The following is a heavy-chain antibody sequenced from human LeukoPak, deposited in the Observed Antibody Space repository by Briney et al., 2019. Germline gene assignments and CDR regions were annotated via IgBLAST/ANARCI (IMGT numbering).Heavy chain of an antibody. Sequence: SGPTLVYPTQTLTLTCTFSGFSLSTSGVGVGWIRQPPGKALEWLALIYWDDDKRYSPSLKSRLTITKDTSKNQVVLTMTNMDPVDTATYYCARAYDILTGYSPFDYWGQGTLVTASS. CDR3: ARAYDILTGYSPFDY. D-gene: IGHD3-9*01. J-gene: IGHJ4*02. V-gene: IGHV2-5*02. CDR1: GFSLSTSGVG. CDR2: IYWDDDK.